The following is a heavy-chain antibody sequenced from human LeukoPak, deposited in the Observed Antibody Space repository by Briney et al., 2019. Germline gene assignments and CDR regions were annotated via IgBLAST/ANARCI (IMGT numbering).Heavy chain of an antibody. J-gene: IGHJ4*02. V-gene: IGHV5-51*01. Sequence: GGSLRLSCKGSGYSFTSYWIGWVRQMPGKGLEWMGIIYPGDSDTIYSPSFQGQVTISAGKSISTAYLQWSSLTASDTAMYYCARLRLGFLWNPNDYWGQGTLVTVSS. CDR3: ARLRLGFLWNPNDY. CDR2: IYPGDSDT. CDR1: GYSFTSYW. D-gene: IGHD1-1*01.